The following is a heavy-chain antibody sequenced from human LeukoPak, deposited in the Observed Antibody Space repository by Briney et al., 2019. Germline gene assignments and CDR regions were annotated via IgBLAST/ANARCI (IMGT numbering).Heavy chain of an antibody. D-gene: IGHD6-13*01. CDR3: ARDNTAGGPFDY. J-gene: IGHJ4*02. V-gene: IGHV1-18*01. CDR2: ISAYNGDT. Sequence: GASVKVSCKASGGTFSSYAINWVRQAPGQGLEWMGWISAYNGDTKFAQKFQGRVTMTRDTSTSAVYMELSSLRSEDTAMYYCARDNTAGGPFDYWGQGTLVTVSS. CDR1: GGTFSSYA.